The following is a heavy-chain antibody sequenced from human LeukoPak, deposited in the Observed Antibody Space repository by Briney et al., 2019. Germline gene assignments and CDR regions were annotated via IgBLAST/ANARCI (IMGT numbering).Heavy chain of an antibody. CDR1: GLSVSSAY. D-gene: IGHD6-19*01. J-gene: IGHJ4*02. CDR2: IYNGDKT. Sequence: PGGSLRLSCAASGLSVSSAYMSWIRQAPGKGLEWVSVIYNGDKTNYADSVKGRFTISRDNSRNTLYLQMNSLRAEDTAVYYCARAQQWLAFDSWGQGTVVTVSS. CDR3: ARAQQWLAFDS. V-gene: IGHV3-53*01.